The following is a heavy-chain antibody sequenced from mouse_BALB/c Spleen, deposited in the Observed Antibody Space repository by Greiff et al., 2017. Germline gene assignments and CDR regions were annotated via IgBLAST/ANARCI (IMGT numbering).Heavy chain of an antibody. Sequence: VQLQQSGAELVKPGASVKLSCKASGYTFTSYYMYWVKQRPGQGLEWIGEINPSNGGTNFNEKFKSKATLTVDKSSSTAYMQLSSLTSEDSAVYYCTRYENYDYDGGFAYWGQGTLVTVSA. CDR1: GYTFTSYY. CDR3: TRYENYDYDGGFAY. V-gene: IGHV1S81*02. J-gene: IGHJ3*01. CDR2: INPSNGGT. D-gene: IGHD2-4*01.